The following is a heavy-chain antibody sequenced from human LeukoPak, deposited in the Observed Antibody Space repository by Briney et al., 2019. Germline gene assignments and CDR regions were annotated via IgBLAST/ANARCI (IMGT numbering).Heavy chain of an antibody. Sequence: SETLSLTCTVSGGSISYYYWSWIRQPPGKGLEWIGYIYYSGSTNYNPSLKSRVTISVDTSKNQFSLKLSSVTAADTAVYYCASPNWGSDAFDIWGQGTMVTVSS. CDR2: IYYSGST. CDR1: GGSISYYY. J-gene: IGHJ3*02. V-gene: IGHV4-59*08. D-gene: IGHD7-27*01. CDR3: ASPNWGSDAFDI.